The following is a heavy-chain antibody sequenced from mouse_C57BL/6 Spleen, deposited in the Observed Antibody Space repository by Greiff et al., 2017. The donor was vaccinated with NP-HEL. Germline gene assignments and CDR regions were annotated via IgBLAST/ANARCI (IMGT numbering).Heavy chain of an antibody. J-gene: IGHJ3*01. CDR3: DQAWFAY. V-gene: IGHV1-15*01. CDR1: GYTFTDYE. CDR2: IDPETGGT. Sequence: VHLVESGAELVRPGASVTLSCKASGYTFTDYEMHWVKQTPVHSLEWIGAIDPETGGTAYNQKFKGKAILTADKSSSTAYMELRSLTSEDSAVYYCDQAWFAYWGQGTLVTVSA.